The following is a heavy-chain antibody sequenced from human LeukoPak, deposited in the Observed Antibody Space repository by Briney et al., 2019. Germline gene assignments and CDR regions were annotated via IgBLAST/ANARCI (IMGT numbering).Heavy chain of an antibody. Sequence: ASVKVSRKASGYTFTSYGISWVRQAPGQGLEWMGWISAYNGNTNYAQKLQGRVTMTTDTSTSTAYMELRSLRSDDTAVYYCAPRTPAAMIVASGVAFDIWGQGTMVTVSS. CDR3: APRTPAAMIVASGVAFDI. D-gene: IGHD3-22*01. J-gene: IGHJ3*02. V-gene: IGHV1-18*01. CDR2: ISAYNGNT. CDR1: GYTFTSYG.